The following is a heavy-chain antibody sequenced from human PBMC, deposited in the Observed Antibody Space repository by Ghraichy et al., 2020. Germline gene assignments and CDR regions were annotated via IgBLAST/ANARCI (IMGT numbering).Heavy chain of an antibody. CDR2: ISYDGRNE. V-gene: IGHV3-30*04. D-gene: IGHD5-18*01. J-gene: IGHJ3*01. CDR3: ARDRGTRIHVWDAFDV. CDR1: GFTFSSYA. Sequence: GGSLRLSCAASGFTFSSYALHWVRQAPGKGLEWVAVISYDGRNEYYADSVKGRFTISRDNSKNTFYLQMNSLRPEDTAVYYCARDRGTRIHVWDAFDVWGQGTMVTVSS.